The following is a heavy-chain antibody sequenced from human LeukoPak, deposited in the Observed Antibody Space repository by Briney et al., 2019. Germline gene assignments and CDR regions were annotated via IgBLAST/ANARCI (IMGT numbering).Heavy chain of an antibody. CDR1: GFTFSSYS. CDR2: ISSSSSYI. Sequence: GGFLRLSCAASGFTFSSYSMNWVRQAPGKGLEWVSSISSSSSYIYYADSVKGRFTISRDNAKNSLYLQMNSLRAEDTAVYYCARASGGSGSYPLDYWGQGALVTVSS. V-gene: IGHV3-21*01. CDR3: ARASGGSGSYPLDY. D-gene: IGHD3-10*01. J-gene: IGHJ4*02.